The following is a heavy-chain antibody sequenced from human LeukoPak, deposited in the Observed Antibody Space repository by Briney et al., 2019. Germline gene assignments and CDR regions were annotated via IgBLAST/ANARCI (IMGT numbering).Heavy chain of an antibody. J-gene: IGHJ6*03. Sequence: GGSLRLSCAASGFTFSDYYMSWIRQAPGKGLEWVSYISSSGSTIYYADSVKGRFTISRDNAKNSLYLQMNSPRAEDTAVYYCARVGQYSYGYIYYYYMDVWGKGTTVTVSS. CDR2: ISSSGSTI. CDR3: ARVGQYSYGYIYYYYMDV. D-gene: IGHD5-18*01. V-gene: IGHV3-11*01. CDR1: GFTFSDYY.